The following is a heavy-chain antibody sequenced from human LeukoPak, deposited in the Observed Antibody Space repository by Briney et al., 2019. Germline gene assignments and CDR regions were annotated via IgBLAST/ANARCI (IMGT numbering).Heavy chain of an antibody. D-gene: IGHD6-19*01. CDR3: ARVVSVAVAGPLDY. CDR1: GFTLSSYA. V-gene: IGHV3-64*01. Sequence: PGGSLRLSCAASGFTLSSYAMHWVRQAPGKGLEYVSAISSNGGSTYYANSVKGRFTISRDNSKNTLYLQMGSLRAEDMAVYYCARVVSVAVAGPLDYWGQGTLVTVSS. J-gene: IGHJ4*02. CDR2: ISSNGGST.